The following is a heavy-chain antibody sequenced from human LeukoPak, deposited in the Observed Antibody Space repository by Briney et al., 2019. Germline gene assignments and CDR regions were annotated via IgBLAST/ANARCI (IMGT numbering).Heavy chain of an antibody. J-gene: IGHJ4*02. D-gene: IGHD6-6*01. CDR3: ARGRPYFDY. V-gene: IGHV3-9*01. Sequence: GGSLRLSCAASGFTFDDNAMHWVRQAPGKGLEWVSGISSNSGNIGYADSVKGRFTISRDNAKNSLYLQMDSLRAEDTAVYYCARGRPYFDYWGQGTLVTVSS. CDR1: GFTFDDNA. CDR2: ISSNSGNI.